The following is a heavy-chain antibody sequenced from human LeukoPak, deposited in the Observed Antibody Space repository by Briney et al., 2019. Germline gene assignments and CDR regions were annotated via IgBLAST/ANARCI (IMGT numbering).Heavy chain of an antibody. CDR3: AKLLELGSYYKYDY. D-gene: IGHD3-10*01. CDR2: ISGGGSFT. J-gene: IGHJ4*02. V-gene: IGHV3-23*01. CDR1: GFTFSSYA. Sequence: PGGSLRLSCAASGFTFSSYAMSSVRQAPVKGLEWVSTISGGGSFTYYADSVKGRFTISIDNSMKTLYLQMNSLRAEDTAVYYCAKLLELGSYYKYDYWGQGTLVTVSS.